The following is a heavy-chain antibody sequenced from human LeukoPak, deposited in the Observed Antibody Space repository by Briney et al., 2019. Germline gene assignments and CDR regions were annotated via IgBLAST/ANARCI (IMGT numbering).Heavy chain of an antibody. D-gene: IGHD3/OR15-3a*01. CDR3: AKLGLHTFDI. CDR1: GDSISSGSYC. CDR2: IYPSGIT. V-gene: IGHV4-61*02. J-gene: IGHJ3*02. Sequence: SDTLSLTCTLSGDSISSGSYCWTWLPQPGGKGLEWIGRIYPSGITHYNPSSKRRVTILVDTSKNQFSMKLSSVTAADSAVYYCAKLGLHTFDIWGQGTMVTVSS.